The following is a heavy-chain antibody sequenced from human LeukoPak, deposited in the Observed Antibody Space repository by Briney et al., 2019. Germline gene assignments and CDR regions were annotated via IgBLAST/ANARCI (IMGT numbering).Heavy chain of an antibody. CDR3: AKEYSITIFGVVQNFPIGY. J-gene: IGHJ4*02. V-gene: IGHV3-23*01. Sequence: GGSLRLSCAASGFTFSSYAMSWVRQAPGKGLEWVSAISGSGGSAYYADSVKGRFTISRDNSKSTLYLQTNSLRAEDTAVYYCAKEYSITIFGVVQNFPIGYWGQGTLVTVSS. D-gene: IGHD3-3*01. CDR2: ISGSGGSA. CDR1: GFTFSSYA.